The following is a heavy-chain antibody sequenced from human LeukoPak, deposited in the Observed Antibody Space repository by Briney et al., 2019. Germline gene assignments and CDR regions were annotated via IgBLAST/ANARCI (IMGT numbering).Heavy chain of an antibody. CDR2: INPNSGDT. J-gene: IGHJ4*02. Sequence: GASVKVSCRTSGYTFTGYYMHWVRQAPGQGLEWMGRINPNSGDTNYAQKFQGRVTMTGDMSITTAYMELNSLRSDDTAVYYCAKAKPQGSDRDFDYWGQGTLVTVSS. CDR3: AKAKPQGSDRDFDY. V-gene: IGHV1-2*06. D-gene: IGHD1-14*01. CDR1: GYTFTGYY.